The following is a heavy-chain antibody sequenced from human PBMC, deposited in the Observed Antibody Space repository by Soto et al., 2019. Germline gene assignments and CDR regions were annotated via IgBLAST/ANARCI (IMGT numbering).Heavy chain of an antibody. D-gene: IGHD6-19*01. V-gene: IGHV4-38-2*01. J-gene: IGHJ4*02. CDR1: GYSLTSGYY. CDR3: ARARIVVAGTIVDY. CDR2: IYHSGYT. Sequence: SETLSLTCALSGYSLTSGYYCGWIRQPPGKGLEWIGSIYHSGYTYYNPSLKSRGTIPVDTSKNHFSLKLTSVTAADTAVYYCARARIVVAGTIVDYWGQGTLVTVSS.